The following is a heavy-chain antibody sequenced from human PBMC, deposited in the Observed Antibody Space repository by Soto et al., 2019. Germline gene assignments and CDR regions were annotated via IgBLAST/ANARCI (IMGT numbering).Heavy chain of an antibody. Sequence: PSETLSLTCTVSGVSISSYYWSWIRQPPGKGLEWIGYIYYSGSTNYNPSLKSRVTISVDTSKNQFSLKLSSVTAADTAVYYCARQSTIFGVVRYYFDYWGQGTLVTVSS. J-gene: IGHJ4*02. D-gene: IGHD3-3*01. CDR3: ARQSTIFGVVRYYFDY. CDR1: GVSISSYY. CDR2: IYYSGST. V-gene: IGHV4-59*08.